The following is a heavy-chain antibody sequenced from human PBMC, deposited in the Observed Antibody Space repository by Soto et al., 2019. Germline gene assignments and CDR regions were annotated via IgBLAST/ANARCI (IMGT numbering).Heavy chain of an antibody. V-gene: IGHV3-30*18. J-gene: IGHJ6*02. CDR2: ISYDGSNK. CDR1: GFTFSSYG. CDR3: AKDLYYYGMDV. Sequence: PGGSLRLSCAASGFTFSSYGMHWVRQAPGKGLEWVAVISYDGSNKYYADSVKGRFTISRDNSKYTLYLQMNSLRAEDTAVYYCAKDLYYYGMDVWGQGTTVTVSS.